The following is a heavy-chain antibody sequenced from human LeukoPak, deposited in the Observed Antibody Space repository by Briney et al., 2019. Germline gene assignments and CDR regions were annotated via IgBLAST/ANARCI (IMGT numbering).Heavy chain of an antibody. V-gene: IGHV3-48*03. Sequence: WGSLRLSCAASGFTFNNYQMNWVRQAPGKGLECISYISSSGRTIYYADSLKGRFTVSRDNAKNSLYLRMNNLRAEDTAVYYCARGEYYFDYWGQGTLVTVSS. CDR2: ISSSGRTI. CDR3: ARGEYYFDY. CDR1: GFTFNNYQ. J-gene: IGHJ4*02.